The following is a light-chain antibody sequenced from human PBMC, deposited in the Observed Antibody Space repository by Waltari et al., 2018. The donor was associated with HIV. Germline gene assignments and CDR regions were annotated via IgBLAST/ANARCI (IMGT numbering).Light chain of an antibody. CDR2: SNN. J-gene: IGLJ3*02. V-gene: IGLV1-44*01. CDR1: SSNIGSNT. Sequence: QSVLTQPPSASGTPGQRVTISCSGSSSNIGSNTVNWYQQPPGTAPKLLIYSNNQRPSGVPDRFSGSKSGTSASRAISGLQSEDEADYYCAAWDYSLNGWVFGGGTKLTVL. CDR3: AAWDYSLNGWV.